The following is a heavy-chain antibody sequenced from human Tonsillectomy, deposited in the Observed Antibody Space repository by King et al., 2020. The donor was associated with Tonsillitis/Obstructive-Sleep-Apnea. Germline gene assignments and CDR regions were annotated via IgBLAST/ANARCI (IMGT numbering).Heavy chain of an antibody. V-gene: IGHV4-59*01. CDR2: IYYSGST. J-gene: IGHJ4*01. CDR1: GGSISSYY. D-gene: IGHD6-6*01. CDR3: ARVPTGSSSSSRLFDY. Sequence: VQLQESGPGLVKPSETLSLTCTVSGGSISSYYWSWIRQPPGKGLEWIGYIYYSGSTNYNPSLKSRVTISVDTSKNQFSLNLSSVTAADTAVYYWARVPTGSSSSSRLFDYWGHGTLVTVSS.